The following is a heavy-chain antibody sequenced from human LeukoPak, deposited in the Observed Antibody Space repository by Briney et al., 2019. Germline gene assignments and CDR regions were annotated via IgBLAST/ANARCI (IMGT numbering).Heavy chain of an antibody. D-gene: IGHD6-13*01. CDR1: GYTFTGYY. CDR3: ARLASSSWPLYYYYGMDV. Sequence: ASVMVSCKASGYTFTGYYMHWVRQATGQGLEWMGWMNPNNGNTGYAQKFQGRVTMTRSTSISTAYMELSSLRSEDTAVYYCARLASSSWPLYYYYGMDVWGQGTTVTVSS. J-gene: IGHJ6*02. CDR2: MNPNNGNT. V-gene: IGHV1-8*02.